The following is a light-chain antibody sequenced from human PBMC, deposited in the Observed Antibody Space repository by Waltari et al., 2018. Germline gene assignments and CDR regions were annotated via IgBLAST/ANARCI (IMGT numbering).Light chain of an antibody. V-gene: IGLV2-11*01. Sequence: QSALTQPRSVSGSPGQSVTISCTGTSSEVGYYNYVSWYQQRPGKAPRLRLYDVTKRPSGVPERFSGSKSGNTASLTISGLQAEDEADFYCCSYAGSYILVFGGGTKLTVL. CDR3: CSYAGSYILV. CDR1: SSEVGYYNY. CDR2: DVT. J-gene: IGLJ2*01.